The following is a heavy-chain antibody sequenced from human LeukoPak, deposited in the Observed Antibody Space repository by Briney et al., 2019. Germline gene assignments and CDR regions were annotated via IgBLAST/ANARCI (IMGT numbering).Heavy chain of an antibody. V-gene: IGHV1-46*01. D-gene: IGHD5-18*01. CDR2: INPSGGNT. CDR1: GYTFTGYY. Sequence: ASVTVSCKASGYTFTGYYIHWVRQAPGQGLEWMGIINPSGGNTDYAQKFQGRVTMTRDTSTSTVYMELSSLRPEDTAVYFCARELAGATAVVTGAFDIWGQGTMVTVSS. CDR3: ARELAGATAVVTGAFDI. J-gene: IGHJ3*02.